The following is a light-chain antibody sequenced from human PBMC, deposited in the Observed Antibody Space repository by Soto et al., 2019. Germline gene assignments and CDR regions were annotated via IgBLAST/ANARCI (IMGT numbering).Light chain of an antibody. CDR3: QQYGNSPQIT. CDR1: QSVKNNY. V-gene: IGKV3-20*01. J-gene: IGKJ5*01. Sequence: EIVLTQSPGTPSLSPGERATLSCRASQSVKNNYLAWYQQKPGQAPRLLISGASSRTTGIPDRFSGSGSGTDFTLTISRLEPEDFAVYYCQQYGNSPQITFGQGTRLEI. CDR2: GAS.